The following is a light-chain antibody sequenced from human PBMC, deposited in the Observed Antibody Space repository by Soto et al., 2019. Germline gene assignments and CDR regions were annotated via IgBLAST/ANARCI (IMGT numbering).Light chain of an antibody. CDR2: LTS. CDR1: QAVNTR. V-gene: IGKV3D-11*01. J-gene: IGKJ1*01. Sequence: EIVFTQSPATLYAFPGDRVTLSCRASQAVNTRLAWYPHKPGQAPRLLIYLTSHREAGVPSRFSAWGAETDFTLSISDVQPEDVETDYCQQYNSYTWTFGQGTKVDIK. CDR3: QQYNSYTWT.